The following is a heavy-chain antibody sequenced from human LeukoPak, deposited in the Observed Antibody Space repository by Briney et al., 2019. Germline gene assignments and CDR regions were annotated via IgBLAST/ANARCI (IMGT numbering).Heavy chain of an antibody. V-gene: IGHV3-23*01. Sequence: GGSLRLSCAASGFTFSSYAMSWVRQAPGKGLEWVSAISGRGDGTYSADSVKGRFTISRDNSRNTLYLQVNSLRVEDTAVYYCAKEYDSSGYFDYWGQGTLVTVSS. J-gene: IGHJ4*02. CDR1: GFTFSSYA. CDR2: ISGRGDGT. D-gene: IGHD3-22*01. CDR3: AKEYDSSGYFDY.